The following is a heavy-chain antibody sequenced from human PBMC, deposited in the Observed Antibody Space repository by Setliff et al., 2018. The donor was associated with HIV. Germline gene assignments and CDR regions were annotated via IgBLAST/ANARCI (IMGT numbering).Heavy chain of an antibody. V-gene: IGHV3-7*03. CDR1: GFTFSTSW. J-gene: IGHJ4*02. D-gene: IGHD4-17*01. CDR3: ARIPYSDSFFDS. CDR2: IKGDGSAH. Sequence: PGGSLRLSCAASGFTFSTSWMTWVRQAPGQGLEWVANIKGDGSAHYYVDSVKGRFIISRDNAKNSVYLQMNSLRAEDTAVYYCARIPYSDSFFDSWGQGTLVTVSS.